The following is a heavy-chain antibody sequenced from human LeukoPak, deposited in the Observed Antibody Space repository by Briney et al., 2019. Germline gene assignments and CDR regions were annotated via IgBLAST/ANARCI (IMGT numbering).Heavy chain of an antibody. CDR1: GFTFSTYW. V-gene: IGHV3-7*01. CDR2: MNQDGSST. J-gene: IGHJ5*02. Sequence: GGSLRLSCAASGFTFSTYWMSWARQAPGKGLEWVAKMNQDGSSTSYMDSVKGRFTISRDNAKNSLYLQMNSLRAEDTAVYYCASADSGRNSFAPWGQGTLVIVSS. D-gene: IGHD6-19*01. CDR3: ASADSGRNSFAP.